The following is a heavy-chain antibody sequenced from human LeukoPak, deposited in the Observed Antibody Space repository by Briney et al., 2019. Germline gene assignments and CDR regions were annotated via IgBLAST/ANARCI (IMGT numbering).Heavy chain of an antibody. V-gene: IGHV3-21*01. CDR1: GLTFSSYS. CDR3: ARELPRASSSSGGD. Sequence: NPGGSLRLSCAASGLTFSSYSMNWVRQAPGKGLEWVSSISSSSSYIYYADSVKGRFTISRDNAKNSLYLQMNSLRAEDTAVYYCARELPRASSSSGGDWGQGTLVTVSS. D-gene: IGHD6-6*01. J-gene: IGHJ4*02. CDR2: ISSSSSYI.